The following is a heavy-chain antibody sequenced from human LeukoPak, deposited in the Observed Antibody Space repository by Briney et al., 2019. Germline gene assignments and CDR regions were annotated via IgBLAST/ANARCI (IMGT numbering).Heavy chain of an antibody. CDR2: ISYDESNK. Sequence: GGSLRLSCAASGFTFSSYAMHWVRQAPGKGLEWVAVISYDESNKYYADSVKGRFTISRDNSKNTLYLQVNSLRAEDTAVYYCAKDPLWIVVVTHAFDIWGQGTMVTVSS. J-gene: IGHJ3*02. CDR1: GFTFSSYA. V-gene: IGHV3-30-3*01. CDR3: AKDPLWIVVVTHAFDI. D-gene: IGHD3-22*01.